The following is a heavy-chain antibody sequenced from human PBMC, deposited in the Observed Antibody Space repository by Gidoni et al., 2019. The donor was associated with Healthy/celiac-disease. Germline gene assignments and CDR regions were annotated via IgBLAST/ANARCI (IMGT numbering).Heavy chain of an antibody. CDR2: ISYDGSNK. D-gene: IGHD3-10*01. V-gene: IGHV3-30*04. CDR3: AREGRGLWFGEFEYYYYGMDV. J-gene: IGHJ6*02. CDR1: GFTFSSYA. Sequence: HLVGTGGGVVQPGVSLGLPSRASGFTFSSYAMHWVRQAPCKGLEWVAFISYDGSNKYYADSVKGRFTISRDNSKNTLYLQMNSLRAEDTAVYYCAREGRGLWFGEFEYYYYGMDVWGQGTTVTVSS.